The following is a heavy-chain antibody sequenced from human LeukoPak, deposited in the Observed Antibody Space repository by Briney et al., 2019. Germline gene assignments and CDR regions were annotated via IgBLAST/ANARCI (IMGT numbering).Heavy chain of an antibody. CDR3: ARSSAGYSSNKLDY. Sequence: APVKVSCKASGGTFSSYAISWVRQAPGQGLEWMGGIIPIFGTANYAQKFQGRVTITADESTSTAYMELSSLRSEDTAVYYCARSSAGYSSNKLDYWGQGTLVTVSS. V-gene: IGHV1-69*13. CDR1: GGTFSSYA. CDR2: IIPIFGTA. J-gene: IGHJ4*02. D-gene: IGHD6-13*01.